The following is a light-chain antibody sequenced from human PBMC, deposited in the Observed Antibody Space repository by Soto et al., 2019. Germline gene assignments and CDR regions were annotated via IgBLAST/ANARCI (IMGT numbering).Light chain of an antibody. CDR1: SSDVGGYNY. CDR2: DVS. J-gene: IGLJ2*01. V-gene: IGLV2-14*01. CDR3: SSYTSSSTLV. Sequence: QSALTQPASVSGSPGQSITISCTGTSSDVGGYNYVSWYQQHPGKAPKLMIYDVSNRSSGVSNRFSGSKSDNTASLTISGLEAEDEADYYCSSYTSSSTLVFGVGTKLTVL.